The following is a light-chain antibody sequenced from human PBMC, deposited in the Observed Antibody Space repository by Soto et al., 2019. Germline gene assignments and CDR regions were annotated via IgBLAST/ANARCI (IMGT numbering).Light chain of an antibody. Sequence: DLQMTQSPSTLSASVGARVTITCRASQSIGNRLAWYQQKPGKPPKLLIYDASTLESGVPSRFSGSGSGTDFTITISSLQPDDVATYDGHQFNTYSWTFGQGTKVDIK. CDR2: DAS. CDR1: QSIGNR. V-gene: IGKV1-5*01. J-gene: IGKJ1*01. CDR3: HQFNTYSWT.